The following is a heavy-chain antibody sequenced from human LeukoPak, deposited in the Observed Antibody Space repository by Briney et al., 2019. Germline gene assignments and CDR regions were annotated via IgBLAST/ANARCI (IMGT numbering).Heavy chain of an antibody. CDR1: GHTFTSYG. CDR2: ISAYNGNT. D-gene: IGHD3-22*01. CDR3: ARSGAYYYDSSGYYAVGY. Sequence: ASVKLSCKASGHTFTSYGRSWVRQAPGQGLEWMGWISAYNGNTNYAQKLQGRVTMTTDTSTSTAYMELRSLRSDDTAVYYCARSGAYYYDSSGYYAVGYWGQGTLVTVSS. V-gene: IGHV1-18*01. J-gene: IGHJ4*02.